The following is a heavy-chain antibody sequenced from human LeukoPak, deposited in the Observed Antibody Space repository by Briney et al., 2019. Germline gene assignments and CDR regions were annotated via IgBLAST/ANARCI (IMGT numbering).Heavy chain of an antibody. CDR1: GYSIISDYF. V-gene: IGHV4-38-2*02. CDR2: IFHSGSV. Sequence: SETLSLTCIVSGYSIISDYFWGWVRQPPGKGPEWIGSIFHSGSVYYNPSLKSRVTISIDTSKNQFSLKLTSVTAADTAVYYCARTPPRGLIDFWGQGTLVTVSS. CDR3: ARTPPRGLIDF. D-gene: IGHD3-16*01. J-gene: IGHJ4*02.